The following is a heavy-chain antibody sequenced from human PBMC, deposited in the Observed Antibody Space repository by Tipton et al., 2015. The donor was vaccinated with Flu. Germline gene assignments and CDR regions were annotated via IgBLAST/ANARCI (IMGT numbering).Heavy chain of an antibody. J-gene: IGHJ4*02. CDR2: IYYTGST. D-gene: IGHD2-8*01. CDR1: GYSISSYY. CDR3: ARGLFNGFSFYYFDV. V-gene: IGHV4-59*12. Sequence: GLVKPSETLSLTCSVSGYSISSYYWSWIRQPPGKGLEWIGYIYYTGSTNYNPSLKSRVTISVDTSKNLFSLRLSSVTAADTAVYYCARGLFNGFSFYYFDVWGQGTLVTVSS.